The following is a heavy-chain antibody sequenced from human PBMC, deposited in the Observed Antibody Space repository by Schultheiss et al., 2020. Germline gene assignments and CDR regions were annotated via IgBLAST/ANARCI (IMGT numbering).Heavy chain of an antibody. CDR3: AKDRVRGHPVGWFDP. Sequence: GESLKISCAASGFTFSSYAMSWVRQAPGKGLEWVSAISGSGGSTYYADSVKGRFTISRDNSKNTLYLQMNSLRAEDTAVYYCAKDRVRGHPVGWFDPWGQGTLVTVSS. CDR2: ISGSGGST. CDR1: GFTFSSYA. V-gene: IGHV3-23*01. D-gene: IGHD3-10*01. J-gene: IGHJ5*02.